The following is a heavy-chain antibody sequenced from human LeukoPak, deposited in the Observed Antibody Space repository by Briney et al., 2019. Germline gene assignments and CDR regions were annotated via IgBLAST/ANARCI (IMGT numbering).Heavy chain of an antibody. J-gene: IGHJ6*03. V-gene: IGHV3-23*01. D-gene: IGHD3-16*01. CDR1: GFTFSSYA. Sequence: GGSLRLSCAASGFTFSSYAMSWVRQAPGKGLEWVSGIDSGYSTYYANSVKGRFTISSDNSNNTLYLQMNSLRAEDTAVYYCAKLGGHPLHNYYVGVWGKGTTVAVSS. CDR2: IDSGYST. CDR3: AKLGGHPLHNYYVGV.